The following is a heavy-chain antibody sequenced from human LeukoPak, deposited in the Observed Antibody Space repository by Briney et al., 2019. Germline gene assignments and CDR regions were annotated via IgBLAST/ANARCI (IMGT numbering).Heavy chain of an antibody. Sequence: GRSLRLSCEASGFTFKNHAMHWVRQSPGRGLEWLALISNDESNKYYADSLKGRFTVSRDNSKNTLYLQMNSLTAEDTAVYYCARDTGNNYYAGWFDPWGQGIVVAVSS. V-gene: IGHV3-30*03. CDR2: ISNDESNK. D-gene: IGHD3-10*01. J-gene: IGHJ5*02. CDR3: ARDTGNNYYAGWFDP. CDR1: GFTFKNHA.